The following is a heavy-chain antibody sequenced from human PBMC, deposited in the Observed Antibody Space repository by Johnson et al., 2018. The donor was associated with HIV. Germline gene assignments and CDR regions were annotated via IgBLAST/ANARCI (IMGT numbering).Heavy chain of an antibody. V-gene: IGHV3-9*01. Sequence: VQLVESGGGVVRPGGSLRLSCAASGFIFDDYAMHWVRQAPGKGLEWVSGISWNSGRIDYADSVKGRFTISRDNSKNTLYLQMNSLRVEDTALYYCMVAPRPGDVFDIWGQGTMVTVSS. J-gene: IGHJ3*02. CDR1: GFIFDDYA. D-gene: IGHD2-8*01. CDR2: ISWNSGRI. CDR3: MVAPRPGDVFDI.